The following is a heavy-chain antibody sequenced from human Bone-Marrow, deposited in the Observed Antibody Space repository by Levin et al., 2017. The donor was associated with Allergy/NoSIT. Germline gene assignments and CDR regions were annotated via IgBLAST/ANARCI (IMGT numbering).Heavy chain of an antibody. CDR1: GGSISSNNW. V-gene: IGHV4-4*02. CDR2: IFHSGIS. Sequence: PSETLSLTCVVSGGSISSNNWWNWVRQPPGKGLEWIGEIFHSGISNYNVSLKSRATISVDKSKNQFSLILSSVTAADTAVYYCARKATLTVTSWLDSWGQGTLVTVSS. CDR3: ARKATLTVTSWLDS. D-gene: IGHD4-17*01. J-gene: IGHJ5*01.